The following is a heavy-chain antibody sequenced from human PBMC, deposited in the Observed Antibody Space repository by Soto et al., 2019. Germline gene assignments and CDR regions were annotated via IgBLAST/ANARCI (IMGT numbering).Heavy chain of an antibody. J-gene: IGHJ5*02. CDR3: ARGRSSSSYLRAKNWFDP. D-gene: IGHD6-6*01. CDR2: INHSGST. V-gene: IGHV4-34*01. CDR1: GGSFSGYY. Sequence: QVQLQQWGAGLLKPSETLSLTCAVYGGSFSGYYWSWIRQPLGKGLEWIGEINHSGSTNYNPSLKSRVTISVDTSKNQFSLKLSSVTAADTAVYYCARGRSSSSYLRAKNWFDPWGQGTLVTVSS.